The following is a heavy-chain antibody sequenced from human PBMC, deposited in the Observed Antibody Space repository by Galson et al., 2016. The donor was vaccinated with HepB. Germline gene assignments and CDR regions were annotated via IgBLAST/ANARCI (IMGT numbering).Heavy chain of an antibody. J-gene: IGHJ4*02. V-gene: IGHV4-31*03. Sequence: TLSLTCTVSGASISSAGYYWSWIRQHPGRGLEWIGYVYYSGSTYYNPSLKSRVSISVDTSKNQFSLKLSSVTAADTAVYYCATGTHTAQEQYSFDYWGQGTLVTVSS. CDR3: ATGTHTAQEQYSFDY. CDR2: VYYSGST. D-gene: IGHD5-18*01. CDR1: GASISSAGYY.